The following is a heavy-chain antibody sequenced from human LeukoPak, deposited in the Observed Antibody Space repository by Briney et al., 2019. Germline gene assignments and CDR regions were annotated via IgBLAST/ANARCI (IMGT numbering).Heavy chain of an antibody. J-gene: IGHJ4*02. CDR2: IYTSGST. CDR3: ARVTTGGYYNY. CDR1: GGSISSGSYY. Sequence: SETLSLTCSVSGGSISSGSYYWSWIRQPAGKGLEWIGRIYTSGSTNYNPSLKSRVTMSFDASNNQFSLRLSSVIAADTAVYYCARVTTGGYYNYWGQGTLVTVSS. V-gene: IGHV4-61*02. D-gene: IGHD3-22*01.